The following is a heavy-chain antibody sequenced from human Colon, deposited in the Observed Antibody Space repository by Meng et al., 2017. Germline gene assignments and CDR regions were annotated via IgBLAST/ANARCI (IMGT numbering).Heavy chain of an antibody. CDR1: GGSISSGDYY. CDR2: IYYSGSN. J-gene: IGHJ4*02. CDR3: ARGPTTYFDY. Sequence: QVHLQVPGPRLVQPSQTLPPTCPVSGGSISSGDYYWSWIRQPPGKGLEWIGYIYYSGSNYYNPALKSRVTISVDTSKNQFSLKLSSVTAADTAVYYCARGPTTYFDYWGQRTLVTVSS. D-gene: IGHD4-17*01. V-gene: IGHV4-30-4*01.